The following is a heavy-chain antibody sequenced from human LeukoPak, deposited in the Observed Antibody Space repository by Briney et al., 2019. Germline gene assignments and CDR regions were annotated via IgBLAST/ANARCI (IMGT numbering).Heavy chain of an antibody. CDR1: GYSISSGIYY. CDR2: VFYGGST. J-gene: IGHJ4*02. CDR3: AAGFDY. Sequence: SETLSLTCAVSGYSISSGIYYWGWIRQPPGKGLERIGSVFYGGSTYYNPSLKSRVTISVDTSKNQFSLQLSSLTAADTAVYYCAAGFDYWGQGTLVTVSS. V-gene: IGHV4-39*01.